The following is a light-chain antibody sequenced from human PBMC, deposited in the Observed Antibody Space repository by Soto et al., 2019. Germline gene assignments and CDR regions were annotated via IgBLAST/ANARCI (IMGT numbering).Light chain of an antibody. Sequence: DIQMTQSPSTLSASVGDRVTITCRASQSISSWLAWYQQKPGKAPKLLIYKASSLASGVPSRFSGSGSGTEFTLTISSLQPDDFATYYCQQYNSYPLTFGVGTKVEIK. J-gene: IGKJ4*01. CDR1: QSISSW. CDR2: KAS. CDR3: QQYNSYPLT. V-gene: IGKV1-5*03.